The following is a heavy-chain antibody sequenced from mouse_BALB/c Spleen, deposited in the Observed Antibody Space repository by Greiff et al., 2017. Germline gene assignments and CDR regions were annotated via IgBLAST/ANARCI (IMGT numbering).Heavy chain of an antibody. CDR3: ARDYYGSSYFAY. J-gene: IGHJ3*01. CDR2: ISTYYGDA. V-gene: IGHV1S137*01. Sequence: LVESGAELVRPGVSVKISCKGSGYTFTDYAMHWVKQSHAKSLEWIGVISTYYGDASYNQKFKGKATMTVDKSSSTAYMELARLTSEDSAIYYCARDYYGSSYFAYWGQGTLVTVSA. D-gene: IGHD1-1*01. CDR1: GYTFTDYA.